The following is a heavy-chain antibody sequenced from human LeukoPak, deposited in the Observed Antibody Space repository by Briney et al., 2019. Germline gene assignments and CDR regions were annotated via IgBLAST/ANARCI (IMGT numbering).Heavy chain of an antibody. CDR3: AKGLTSRDWYDGYFHP. J-gene: IGHJ1*01. CDR2: ISGSGDST. CDR1: GFMFSNYA. V-gene: IGHV3-23*01. Sequence: GGSLRLSCAASGFMFSNYAMGWVRQAPGKGLEWVSGISGSGDSTYYADSVKGRFTISRDSSENTLYLQMNSLSAEDTAIYFCAKGLTSRDWYDGYFHPWGQGTLVTVSS. D-gene: IGHD1-1*01.